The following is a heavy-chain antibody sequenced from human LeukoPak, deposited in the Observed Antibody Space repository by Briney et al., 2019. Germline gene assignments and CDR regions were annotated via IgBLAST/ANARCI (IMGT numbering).Heavy chain of an antibody. CDR3: AREADPSLYASSSPDY. J-gene: IGHJ4*01. D-gene: IGHD6-6*01. Sequence: GSLRLSCAASGFGFSNFWMHWVRQAPGKGLVWVSRIKADGTTTVYADSVKGRFTISRDNLKNTLYLQMKGLRAEDTAVYFCAREADPSLYASSSPDYWGQGNPVTVSS. CDR1: GFGFSNFW. CDR2: IKADGTTT. V-gene: IGHV3-74*01.